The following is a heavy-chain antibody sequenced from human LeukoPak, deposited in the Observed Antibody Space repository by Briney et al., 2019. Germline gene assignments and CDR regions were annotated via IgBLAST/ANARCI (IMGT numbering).Heavy chain of an antibody. CDR3: ARVGGGYIAAPVNWFDP. V-gene: IGHV4-59*08. CDR2: IYYRGST. Sequence: SETLSLTCTVSGGSISSYYWSWIRQPPGKGLEWVGYIYYRGSTNYNPSLKSRVTISVDTSKNQFSLKLSSVTAADTAVYYCARVGGGYIAAPVNWFDPWGQGTLVTVSS. D-gene: IGHD6-13*01. CDR1: GGSISSYY. J-gene: IGHJ5*02.